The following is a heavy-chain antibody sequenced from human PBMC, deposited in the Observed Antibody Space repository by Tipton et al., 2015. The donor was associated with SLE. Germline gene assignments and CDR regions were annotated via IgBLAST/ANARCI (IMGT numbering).Heavy chain of an antibody. CDR1: GGSISSYY. CDR2: IYYSGST. CDR3: ATYYFGSGSLSPPVYHGMDV. D-gene: IGHD3-10*01. J-gene: IGHJ6*04. V-gene: IGHV4-59*01. Sequence: LRLSCTVSGGSISSYYWSWIRQPPGKGLEWIGYIYYSGSTNYNPSLKSRVTISVDTSKNQFSLKLSSVTAADTAVYYCATYYFGSGSLSPPVYHGMDVWGKGTTVTVSS.